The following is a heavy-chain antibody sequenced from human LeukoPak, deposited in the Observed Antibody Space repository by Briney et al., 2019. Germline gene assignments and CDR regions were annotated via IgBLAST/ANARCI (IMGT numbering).Heavy chain of an antibody. CDR1: GGSISSSSYY. D-gene: IGHD2-2*01. Sequence: SETLSLTCTVSGGSISSSSYYWGWIRQPPGKGLEWIGSIYYSGSTYYNPSLKSRVTISVDTAKNQFSLKLSSVTAADTAVYCCARASVKADIVVVPAVSNWFDPWGQGTLVTVSS. J-gene: IGHJ5*02. V-gene: IGHV4-39*01. CDR3: ARASVKADIVVVPAVSNWFDP. CDR2: IYYSGST.